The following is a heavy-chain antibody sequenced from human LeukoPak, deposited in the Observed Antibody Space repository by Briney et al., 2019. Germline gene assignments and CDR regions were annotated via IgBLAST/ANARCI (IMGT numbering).Heavy chain of an antibody. J-gene: IGHJ3*02. V-gene: IGHV4-30-4*01. CDR1: GGSISSGDYY. CDR3: ASKSNGDYSAFDI. Sequence: SETLSLTCTVSGGSISSGDYYWSWIRQPPGKGLEWIGYIYYSGSTYYNPSLKSRVTISVDTSKNQFSLKLSSVTAADTAVYYCASKSNGDYSAFDIWGQGTMVTVSS. D-gene: IGHD4-17*01. CDR2: IYYSGST.